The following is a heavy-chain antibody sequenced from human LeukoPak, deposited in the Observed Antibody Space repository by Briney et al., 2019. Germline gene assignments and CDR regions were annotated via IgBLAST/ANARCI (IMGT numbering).Heavy chain of an antibody. CDR3: ASGSIVATIAYYYYGMDV. V-gene: IGHV1-69*06. J-gene: IGHJ6*04. Sequence: SVKVSCKASGGTFSSYAISWVRQAPGQGLEWMGGIIPIFGTANYAQKFQGRVTITADKSTSTAYMELSSLRSEDTAVYYCASGSIVATIAYYYYGMDVWGKGTTVTVSS. CDR1: GGTFSSYA. CDR2: IIPIFGTA. D-gene: IGHD5-12*01.